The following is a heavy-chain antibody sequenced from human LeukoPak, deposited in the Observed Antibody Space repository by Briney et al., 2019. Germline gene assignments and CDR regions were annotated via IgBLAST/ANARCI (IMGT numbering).Heavy chain of an antibody. Sequence: ASVKVSCKASGYTFTSHGISWVRQAPGQGLEWMGWISAYNGNTNYAQKLQGRVTMTTDTSTSTAYMELRSLRSDDTAVYYCAITFGGVIVNSYFDYWGQGTLVTVSS. CDR2: ISAYNGNT. V-gene: IGHV1-18*01. CDR3: AITFGGVIVNSYFDY. J-gene: IGHJ4*02. D-gene: IGHD3-16*02. CDR1: GYTFTSHG.